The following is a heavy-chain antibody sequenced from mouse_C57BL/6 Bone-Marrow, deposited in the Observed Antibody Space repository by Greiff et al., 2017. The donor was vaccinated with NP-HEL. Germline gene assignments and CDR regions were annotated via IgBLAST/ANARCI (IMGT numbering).Heavy chain of an antibody. V-gene: IGHV1-61*01. CDR3: ARWDYYGSSDWYFDV. D-gene: IGHD1-1*01. CDR1: GYTFTSYW. CDR2: IYPSDSET. J-gene: IGHJ1*03. Sequence: QQSCKASGYTFTSYWMDWVKQRPGQGLEWIGNIYPSDSETHYNQKFKDKATLTVDKSSSTAYMQLSSLTSEDSAVYYCARWDYYGSSDWYFDVWGTGTTVTVSS.